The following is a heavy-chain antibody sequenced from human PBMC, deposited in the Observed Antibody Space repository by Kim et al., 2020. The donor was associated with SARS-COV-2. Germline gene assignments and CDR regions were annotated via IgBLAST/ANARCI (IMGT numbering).Heavy chain of an antibody. Sequence: GGSLRLSCAASGFTFSSYEMNWVRQAPGKGLEWVSYISSSGSTIYYADSVKGRFTISRNNPKNSLYRKMKSLRAKDRAFYYCPRVNGGTSTSTYVLNFWG. J-gene: IGHJ6*01. V-gene: IGHV3-48*03. CDR2: ISSSGSTI. CDR1: GFTFSSYE. CDR3: PRVNGGTSTSTYVLNF.